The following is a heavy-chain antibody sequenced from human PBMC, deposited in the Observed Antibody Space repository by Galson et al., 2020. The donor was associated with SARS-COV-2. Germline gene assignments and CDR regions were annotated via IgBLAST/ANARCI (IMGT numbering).Heavy chain of an antibody. CDR3: ARVSPYKGNWFDP. V-gene: IGHV4-30-2*05. Sequence: ASETLSLTCAVSGASMNNGGLSWSWLRQSPGKGLEWIGHISYTGSTFYNPSLKRRLSISVDTSKNQFSLKLASVSDADTAIYYCARVSPYKGNWFDPWGQGSLVTVSS. D-gene: IGHD1-20*01. CDR2: ISYTGST. J-gene: IGHJ5*02. CDR1: GASMNNGGLS.